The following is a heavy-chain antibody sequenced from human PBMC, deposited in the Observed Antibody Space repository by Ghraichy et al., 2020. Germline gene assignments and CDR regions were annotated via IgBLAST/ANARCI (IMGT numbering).Heavy chain of an antibody. CDR1: GFTFNNYW. Sequence: GGSLRLSCAASGFTFNNYWMDWVRQAPGKGLEWVANISPDGSDMYYLDSVKGRFTISRDNAKNSLFLQMNSLRADDTAVYYCSSTPDPNILKIWFDPWGQGTLVTVSS. CDR3: SSTPDPNILKIWFDP. V-gene: IGHV3-7*03. D-gene: IGHD4/OR15-4a*01. J-gene: IGHJ5*02. CDR2: ISPDGSDM.